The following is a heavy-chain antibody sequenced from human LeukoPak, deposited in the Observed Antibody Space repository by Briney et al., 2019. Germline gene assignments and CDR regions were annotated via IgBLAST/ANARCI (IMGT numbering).Heavy chain of an antibody. Sequence: PGGSLRLSCAASGFTFSSHYMNWIRQAPGRGLEWVSYISSTSAYTKYADSVKGRFTISSDNAKNSLFLQMNSLRAEDTAVYYCARDCGAYEVPYWYFDLWGRGTLVTVSS. CDR3: ARDCGAYEVPYWYFDL. D-gene: IGHD3-16*01. CDR2: ISSTSAYT. V-gene: IGHV3-11*05. J-gene: IGHJ2*01. CDR1: GFTFSSHY.